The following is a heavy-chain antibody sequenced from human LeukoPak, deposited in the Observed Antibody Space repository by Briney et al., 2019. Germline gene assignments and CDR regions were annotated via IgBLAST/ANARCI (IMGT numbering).Heavy chain of an antibody. CDR2: IRYDGRNK. J-gene: IGHJ5*02. V-gene: IGHV3-30*02. CDR3: AKDLAPNRANWFDP. D-gene: IGHD4/OR15-4a*01. CDR1: GFTFSSYG. Sequence: GGALRLSCAASGFTFSSYGMHWVLQDPDKELAWLAFIRYDGRNKYYAASVKGRFTISIENSKNTLYLQMNSVRAEDTAVYYCAKDLAPNRANWFDPWGQGTLVTVSS.